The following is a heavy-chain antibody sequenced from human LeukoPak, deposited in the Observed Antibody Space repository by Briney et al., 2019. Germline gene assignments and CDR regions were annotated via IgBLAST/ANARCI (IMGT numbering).Heavy chain of an antibody. J-gene: IGHJ5*02. CDR1: GFTFSSYW. Sequence: GGSLRLSCSASGFTFSSYWMSWVRQAPGKGLEWVANIKQDGSEKYYVDSVKGRFTISRDNAKNSLYLQMNSLRAEDTAVYYCAREGGYYDFWSGYLYNWFDPWGQGIPVTVPS. D-gene: IGHD3-3*01. CDR2: IKQDGSEK. V-gene: IGHV3-7*01. CDR3: AREGGYYDFWSGYLYNWFDP.